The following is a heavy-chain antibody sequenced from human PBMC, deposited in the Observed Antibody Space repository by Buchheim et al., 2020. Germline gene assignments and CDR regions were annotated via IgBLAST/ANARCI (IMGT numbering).Heavy chain of an antibody. D-gene: IGHD6-13*01. CDR3: ARAGISSTWPHHLDY. CDR2: ISSSATTI. J-gene: IGHJ4*02. V-gene: IGHV3-48*03. CDR1: GFTFFSYE. Sequence: EVQLVESGGALVQPGGSLRLFCAASGFTFFSYEMTWVRQAPGKGLEWLSYISSSATTIYYADSLKGRFTISRDNGKNSLYLQMNSLRAEDTAVYYCARAGISSTWPHHLDYWGQGTL.